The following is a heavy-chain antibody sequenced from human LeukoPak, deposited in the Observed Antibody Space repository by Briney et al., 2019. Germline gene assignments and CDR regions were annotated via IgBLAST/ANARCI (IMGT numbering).Heavy chain of an antibody. CDR1: GGSFSSYY. CDR2: INHSGST. Sequence: NPSETLSLTCAVYGGSFSSYYWTWIRQAPGKGLEWVGEINHSGSTNYNPSLKSRVTISVDTSKNQFSLKLSSVTAADTAVYYCARLSIAANWFDPWGQGTLVTVSS. J-gene: IGHJ5*02. D-gene: IGHD6-25*01. V-gene: IGHV4-34*01. CDR3: ARLSIAANWFDP.